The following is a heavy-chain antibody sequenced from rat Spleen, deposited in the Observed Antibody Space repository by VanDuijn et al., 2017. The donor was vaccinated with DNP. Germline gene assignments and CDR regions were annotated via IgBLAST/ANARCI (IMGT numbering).Heavy chain of an antibody. J-gene: IGHJ3*01. D-gene: IGHD1-4*01. Sequence: EVQLVESGGGLVQPGRSLKLSCAASGFTFSNYYMAWVRQAPKKGLEWVATISTSGRRAYYPDSVKGRFTISRDDAKSSLYLQMNSLKSEDTATYYCARSRLPGYYPFACWGQGTLVTVSS. V-gene: IGHV5-25*01. CDR2: ISTSGRRA. CDR3: ARSRLPGYYPFAC. CDR1: GFTFSNYY.